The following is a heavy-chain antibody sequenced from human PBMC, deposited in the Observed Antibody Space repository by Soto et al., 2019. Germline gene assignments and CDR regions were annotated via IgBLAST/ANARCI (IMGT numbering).Heavy chain of an antibody. Sequence: EVQLVESGGGLVQPGRSLRLSCAASGFTFDDYAMHWVRQAPGKGLEWVSGISWNSGSIGYADSVKGRFTISRDNAKNSLYLQMNSLSPEDTALYYCAKDITDTAMVAATHDAFDIWGQGTMLTVSS. D-gene: IGHD5-18*01. J-gene: IGHJ3*02. CDR2: ISWNSGSI. CDR3: AKDITDTAMVAATHDAFDI. CDR1: GFTFDDYA. V-gene: IGHV3-9*01.